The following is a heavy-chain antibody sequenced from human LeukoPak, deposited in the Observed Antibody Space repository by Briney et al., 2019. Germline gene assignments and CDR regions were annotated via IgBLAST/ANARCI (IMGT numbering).Heavy chain of an antibody. J-gene: IGHJ1*01. CDR1: GGSFSGYY. CDR3: ARGPLAYCGGDCSFQH. Sequence: SETLSLTCAVYGGSFSGYYWSWIRQPPGKGLEWIGEINHSGSTNYNPSLKSRVTISVDTPKNQFSLKLSSVTAADTAVYYCARGPLAYCGGDCSFQHWGQGTLVTVSS. CDR2: INHSGST. V-gene: IGHV4-34*01. D-gene: IGHD2-21*02.